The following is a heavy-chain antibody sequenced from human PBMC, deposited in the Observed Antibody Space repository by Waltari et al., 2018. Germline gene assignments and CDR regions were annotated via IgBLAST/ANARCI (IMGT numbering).Heavy chain of an antibody. Sequence: EVQLSESGGGLVQPGGSLGLSCAASGFTFSNYVMSWVRQAPGKGLEWVSSLSHDGDTTYYADSVKGRFSTFRDNSRNTLYLQMNSLRAEDTAVYYCAPLGYCSDGTCYSTDYWGQGTLVTVSS. D-gene: IGHD2-15*01. CDR3: APLGYCSDGTCYSTDY. V-gene: IGHV3-23*01. CDR1: GFTFSNYV. CDR2: LSHDGDTT. J-gene: IGHJ4*02.